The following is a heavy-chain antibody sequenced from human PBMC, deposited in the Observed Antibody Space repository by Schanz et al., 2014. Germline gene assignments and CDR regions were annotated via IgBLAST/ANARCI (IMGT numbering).Heavy chain of an antibody. CDR1: GGTFSSFG. CDR2: IIPSLGLA. V-gene: IGHV1-69*02. Sequence: QVPLAQSGAEVKKPGSSVKVSCKASGGTFSSFGINWVRQAPGQGLEWMGRIIPSLGLAKYEQKFQDKITITADTSTTTAYMELSGLRSEDTAVHYCARGRGCYDYWGQGTLVTVSS. D-gene: IGHD2-21*01. CDR3: ARGRGCYDY. J-gene: IGHJ4*02.